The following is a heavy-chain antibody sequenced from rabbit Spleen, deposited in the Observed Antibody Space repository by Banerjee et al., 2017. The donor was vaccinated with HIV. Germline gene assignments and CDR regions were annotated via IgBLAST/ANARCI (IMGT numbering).Heavy chain of an antibody. J-gene: IGHJ3*01. V-gene: IGHV1S40*01. D-gene: IGHD4-1*01. Sequence: QSLEESGGDLVKPGASLTLTCIASGVSFSGNSYMCWVRQAPGKGLELIACIYFHSAITSYASWAKGRFTISKTSSTTVTLQMTSLTAADTATYFCARDLDGVIGWNFGWWGQGTLVTVS. CDR2: IYFHSAIT. CDR1: GVSFSGNSY. CDR3: ARDLDGVIGWNFGW.